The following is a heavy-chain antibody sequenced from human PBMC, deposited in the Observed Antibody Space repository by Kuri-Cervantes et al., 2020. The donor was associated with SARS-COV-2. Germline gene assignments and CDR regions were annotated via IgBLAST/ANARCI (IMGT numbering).Heavy chain of an antibody. CDR1: GFSFSGYA. V-gene: IGHV3-23*01. Sequence: GESLKISCAASGFSFSGYAMSWVRQAPGKGLERVSAISAGGDTVLYADSVRGRFTISRDNSKNTLYLQTNSLRAEDTAIYYCAKVILNSDSSTLGGSDFWGLGTLVTVS. J-gene: IGHJ4*02. CDR2: ISAGGDTV. CDR3: AKVILNSDSSTLGGSDF. D-gene: IGHD6-13*01.